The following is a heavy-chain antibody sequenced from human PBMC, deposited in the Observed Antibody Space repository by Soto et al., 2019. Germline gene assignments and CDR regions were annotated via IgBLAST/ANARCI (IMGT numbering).Heavy chain of an antibody. CDR3: ATGGTYFDY. CDR1: GGSISSYY. Sequence: SETLSLTCTVSGGSISSYYCSWIRQAAGKGLEWIGRIHTSGSPNYNPSLKSRVTMSADTSKNQFSLKLTSVTAADTAVYYCATGGTYFDYWGQGTLVTVSS. J-gene: IGHJ4*02. CDR2: IHTSGSP. V-gene: IGHV4-4*07.